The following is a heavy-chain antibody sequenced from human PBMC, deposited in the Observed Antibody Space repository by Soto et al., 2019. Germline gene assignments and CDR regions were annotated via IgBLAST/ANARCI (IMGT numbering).Heavy chain of an antibody. D-gene: IGHD2-15*01. V-gene: IGHV3-74*01. CDR1: GFTFDEFG. Sequence: GGSLRLSCAASGFTFDEFGMSWVRQVPGKGPEWVSRINNDGSTTNYADSVKGRLTISRDNARNTVYLQMNSLRADDTAVYYCVRGVIAANFFDSWGQGTLVTVSS. J-gene: IGHJ4*02. CDR2: INNDGSTT. CDR3: VRGVIAANFFDS.